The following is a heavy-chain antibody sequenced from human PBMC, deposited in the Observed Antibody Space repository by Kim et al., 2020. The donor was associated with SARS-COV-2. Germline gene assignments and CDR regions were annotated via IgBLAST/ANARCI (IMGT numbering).Heavy chain of an antibody. Sequence: SETLSLTCTVSGYSISSGYYWGWIRQPPGKGLEWIGSIYHSGSTYYNPSFKSRVTISVDTSKNQFSLKLSSVTAADTAVYYCAREPLYYDILTGYFDYWGQGTLVTVSS. CDR1: GYSISSGYY. D-gene: IGHD3-9*01. V-gene: IGHV4-38-2*02. CDR2: IYHSGST. CDR3: AREPLYYDILTGYFDY. J-gene: IGHJ4*02.